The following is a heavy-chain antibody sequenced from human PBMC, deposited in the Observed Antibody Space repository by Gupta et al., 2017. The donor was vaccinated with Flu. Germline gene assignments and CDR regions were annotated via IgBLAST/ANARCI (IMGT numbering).Heavy chain of an antibody. Sequence: EVQLLESGGGLVQPGGSLRLSCAASGFTFSSYAMSCVRQAPGKGLEWVSAISGSGGSTYYADSVKGRFTISRVNSKNTLYLQMNSLRAEDTAVYYCAKPGYSSGWPTYFDYWGQGTLVTVSS. CDR1: GFTFSSYA. J-gene: IGHJ4*02. CDR3: AKPGYSSGWPTYFDY. D-gene: IGHD6-19*01. CDR2: ISGSGGST. V-gene: IGHV3-23*01.